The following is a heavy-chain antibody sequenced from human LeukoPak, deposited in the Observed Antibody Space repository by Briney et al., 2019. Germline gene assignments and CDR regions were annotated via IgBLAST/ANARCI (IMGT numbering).Heavy chain of an antibody. CDR1: GFTFGDYN. V-gene: IGHV3-21*01. CDR2: ISSGSSYI. J-gene: IGHJ6*02. D-gene: IGHD6-19*01. CDR3: ARDVAGGSRYGIDL. Sequence: GGSLRLSCAASGFTFGDYNMKWVRQTPGKGLEWVSSISSGSSYIYYTDSVKGRFTISRDNAKNSLYLQMNSLRAEDTAVYYCARDVAGGSRYGIDLWGQGTTVTGS.